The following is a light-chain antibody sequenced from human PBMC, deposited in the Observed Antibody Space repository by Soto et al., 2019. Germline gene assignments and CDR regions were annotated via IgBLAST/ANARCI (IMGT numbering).Light chain of an antibody. J-gene: IGKJ2*01. CDR1: QTISTY. CDR2: GAS. Sequence: DIQMTQSPSSLSASVGDRVTITCRASQTISTYLNWYQQKPGKGPKLLIYGASSLQSGVPPRFSGSGSGADFTLTISSLQPEDFATYFCQQSYSSPLYTCGQGTKLDI. CDR3: QQSYSSPLYT. V-gene: IGKV1-39*01.